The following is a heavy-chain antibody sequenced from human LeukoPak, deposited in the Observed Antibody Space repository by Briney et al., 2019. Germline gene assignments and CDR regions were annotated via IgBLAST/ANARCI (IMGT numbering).Heavy chain of an antibody. V-gene: IGHV1-46*01. CDR2: INPSDATT. CDR1: AYSFTGYY. D-gene: IGHD2-15*01. J-gene: IGHJ4*02. Sequence: ASVTVSCKASAYSFTGYYMHWVRQAPGQGLEWIGIINPSDATTTYAQKFQGRVAMTRDMSTSTVHMELSSLRSEDTAVYFCAREGSGYCSGVSCYGSFDYWGQGTLVTVSS. CDR3: AREGSGYCSGVSCYGSFDY.